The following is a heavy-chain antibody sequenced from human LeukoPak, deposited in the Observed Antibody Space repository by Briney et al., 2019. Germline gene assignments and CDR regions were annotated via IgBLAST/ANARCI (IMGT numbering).Heavy chain of an antibody. D-gene: IGHD4-17*01. Sequence: GSLRLSCAASGFTVSSNYMSWVRQAPGKGLEWVSVIYSGGSTYYADSVKGRFTISRHNSKNTLYLQMNSLRAEDTAVYYCAREYGDYYYYYGMDVWGQGTTVTVSS. J-gene: IGHJ6*02. CDR1: GFTVSSNY. CDR3: AREYGDYYYYYGMDV. CDR2: IYSGGST. V-gene: IGHV3-53*04.